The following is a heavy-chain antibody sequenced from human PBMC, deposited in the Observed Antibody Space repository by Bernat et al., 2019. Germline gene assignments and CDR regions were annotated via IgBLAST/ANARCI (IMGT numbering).Heavy chain of an antibody. Sequence: QVQLQQWGAGLLKPSETLSLICAVYGGSFSGYYWSWIRQPPGKGLEWIGEINHSGSTNYNPSIKSRVTISVDTSENQFSLKLSSVTAADTAVYYCSLSIATAAMDYWGQGTLVTVST. D-gene: IGHD6-13*01. CDR1: GGSFSGYY. V-gene: IGHV4-34*01. CDR3: SLSIATAAMDY. CDR2: INHSGST. J-gene: IGHJ4*02.